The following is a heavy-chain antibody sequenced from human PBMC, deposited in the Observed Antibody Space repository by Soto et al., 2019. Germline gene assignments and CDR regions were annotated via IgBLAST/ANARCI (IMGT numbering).Heavy chain of an antibody. CDR3: ARDSMTTALDFDY. D-gene: IGHD4-17*01. Sequence: PGGSLRLSCAASGFTFSSYSMNWVRQAPGKGLEWVSSISSSSSYIYYADSVKGRFTISRDNAKNSLYLQMNSLRAEDTAVYYCARDSMTTALDFDYWGQGTLVTVSS. CDR1: GFTFSSYS. V-gene: IGHV3-21*01. J-gene: IGHJ4*02. CDR2: ISSSSSYI.